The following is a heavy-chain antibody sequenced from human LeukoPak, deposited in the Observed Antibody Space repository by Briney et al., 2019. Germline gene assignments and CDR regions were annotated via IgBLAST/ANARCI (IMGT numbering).Heavy chain of an antibody. CDR3: AKCRGSSWSDYFDY. CDR1: GFSLSRYA. J-gene: IGHJ4*02. CDR2: ISDSGGST. V-gene: IGHV3-23*01. D-gene: IGHD6-13*01. Sequence: GGSLRLSCAVSGFSLSRYAMSWVRKAPGKGLEWVSSISDSGGSTYYADSVKGRFTISRDNSRNTLYLQMNTLRAEDTAVYYCAKCRGSSWSDYFDYWGQGTLVTVSS.